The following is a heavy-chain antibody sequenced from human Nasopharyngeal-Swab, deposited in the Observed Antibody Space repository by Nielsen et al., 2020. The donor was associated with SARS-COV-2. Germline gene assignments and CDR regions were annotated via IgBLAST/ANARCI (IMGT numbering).Heavy chain of an antibody. V-gene: IGHV3-7*01. CDR3: ARDPPTYYYDSSGYYSEFYFDY. D-gene: IGHD3-22*01. J-gene: IGHJ4*02. CDR2: IKKDGSEK. CDR1: GFTFSSYW. Sequence: GESLKISCAASGFTFSSYWMSWVRQAPGKGLEWVANIKKDGSEKYYVDSVKGRFTISRDNAKTSLYLQMNSLRAEDTAVYYCARDPPTYYYDSSGYYSEFYFDYWGQGTLVTVSS.